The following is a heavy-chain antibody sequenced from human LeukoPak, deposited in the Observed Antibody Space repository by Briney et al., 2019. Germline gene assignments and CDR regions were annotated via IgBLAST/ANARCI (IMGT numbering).Heavy chain of an antibody. CDR2: FDPEDGET. D-gene: IGHD2-2*01. Sequence: ASVKVSCKVSGYTLTELSMHWVRQAPGKGLEWVGGFDPEDGETIYAQKFQGRVTMTEDTSTDTAYMELSSLRSEDTAVYYCATLLRGYCSSTSCYAGYFDYWGQGTLVTVSS. CDR3: ATLLRGYCSSTSCYAGYFDY. V-gene: IGHV1-24*01. CDR1: GYTLTELS. J-gene: IGHJ4*02.